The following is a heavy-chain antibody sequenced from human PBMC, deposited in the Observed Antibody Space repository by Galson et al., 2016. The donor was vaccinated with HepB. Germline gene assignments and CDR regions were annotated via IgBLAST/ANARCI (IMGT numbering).Heavy chain of an antibody. CDR2: ISVHNGNT. CDR3: VRGFGRGDAFDF. CDR1: GYSFTSRG. V-gene: IGHV1-18*01. J-gene: IGHJ3*01. D-gene: IGHD1-26*01. Sequence: SVKVSCKASGYSFTSRGVSWVRQAPGQGLEWMGWISVHNGNTDYAQKFQGRATMTTDIPTSTIYLEMRSPKSDDTAAYYCVRGFGRGDAFDFWGQGTMITVSS.